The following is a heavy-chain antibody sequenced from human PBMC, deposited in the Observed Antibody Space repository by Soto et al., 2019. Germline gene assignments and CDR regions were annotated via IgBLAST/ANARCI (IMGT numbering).Heavy chain of an antibody. D-gene: IGHD5-12*01. CDR1: GGSFSGYY. CDR3: ASVSGGGYDDY. Sequence: TSETLSLTFAVYGGSFSGYYWSWIRQPPGKGLEWIGEINHSENTNYNPSFKSRVTISVDTSKNQFSLKLSSVTAADTAVYYCASVSGGGYDDYWAQGTLVTVAS. J-gene: IGHJ4*02. V-gene: IGHV4-34*01. CDR2: INHSENT.